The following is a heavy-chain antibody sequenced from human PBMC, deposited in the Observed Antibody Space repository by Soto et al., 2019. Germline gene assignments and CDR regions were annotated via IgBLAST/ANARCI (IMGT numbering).Heavy chain of an antibody. CDR2: IRPDGSNR. D-gene: IGHD3-10*01. J-gene: IGHJ5*02. Sequence: QVQLVESGGGVVQPGWSLRLSCVTSGFTFSDYAMHWVRQAPGKGLEWVAVIRPDGSNRYYADSVKGRFTISRDISKNTLYLQRITLRADDTAVYFCARVGRPQHLLTGFDNWGQGTLVTVSS. V-gene: IGHV3-33*01. CDR1: GFTFSDYA. CDR3: ARVGRPQHLLTGFDN.